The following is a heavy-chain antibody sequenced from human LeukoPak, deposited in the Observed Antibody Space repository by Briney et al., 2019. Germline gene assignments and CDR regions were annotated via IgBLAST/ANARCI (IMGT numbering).Heavy chain of an antibody. D-gene: IGHD3-22*01. V-gene: IGHV1-8*01. Sequence: ASVKVSCTASRYTFTSYDINWVRQAPGQGLEWMGCMNPNTGNTGYAQKFQGRVNMTRDTSINTAYLELRSLRSDDTAIYYCSRLSQTPDYYGGGGYYVLGYWGQGTLVTVSS. CDR3: SRLSQTPDYYGGGGYYVLGY. CDR2: MNPNTGNT. J-gene: IGHJ4*02. CDR1: RYTFTSYD.